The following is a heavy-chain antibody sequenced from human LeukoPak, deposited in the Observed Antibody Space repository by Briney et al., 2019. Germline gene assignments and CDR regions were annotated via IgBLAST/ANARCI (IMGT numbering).Heavy chain of an antibody. CDR3: ARDLYYDILTGYYSHYYYYMDV. Sequence: SVKVSCKASGGTFSSYTISWVRQDPGQGLEWMGRIIPILGVANYAQKFQGRVTITADKSTSTAYMELSSLRSEDTAVYYCARDLYYDILTGYYSHYYYYMDVWGKGTTVTVSS. D-gene: IGHD3-9*01. V-gene: IGHV1-69*04. CDR2: IIPILGVA. J-gene: IGHJ6*03. CDR1: GGTFSSYT.